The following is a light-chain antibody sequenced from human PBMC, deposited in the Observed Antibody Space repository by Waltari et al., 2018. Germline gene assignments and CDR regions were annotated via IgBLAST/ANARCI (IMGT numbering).Light chain of an antibody. Sequence: SYELTQPPSVSVSLGQTASITCSGDTLGDQYVCWYQQKPGQSPVVVMYQDNKRPSGIPERFSGSNSGNTATLTISGTQAMDEADYYCQAWDSTTLTYGFGTGTTVTVL. CDR2: QDN. V-gene: IGLV3-1*01. CDR1: TLGDQY. J-gene: IGLJ1*01. CDR3: QAWDSTTLTYG.